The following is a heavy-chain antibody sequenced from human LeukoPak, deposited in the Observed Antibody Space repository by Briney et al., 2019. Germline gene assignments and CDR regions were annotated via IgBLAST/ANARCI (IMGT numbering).Heavy chain of an antibody. Sequence: GGSLRLSCAASGFTFSNYWIHWVRQAPGKGLVWVSRIDNAGSITTYADSVKGRFTISRDNSKNTLYLQMNSLRAEDTAVYYCAKEKNLRYYFDYWGQGTLVTVSS. J-gene: IGHJ4*02. CDR2: IDNAGSIT. CDR1: GFTFSNYW. D-gene: IGHD4-17*01. CDR3: AKEKNLRYYFDY. V-gene: IGHV3-74*03.